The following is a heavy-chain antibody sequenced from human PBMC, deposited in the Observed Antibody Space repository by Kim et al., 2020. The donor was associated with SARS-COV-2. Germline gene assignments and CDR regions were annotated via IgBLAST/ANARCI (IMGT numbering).Heavy chain of an antibody. CDR2: ISSNGGST. J-gene: IGHJ6*02. Sequence: GGSLRLSCSASGFTFSSYAMHWVRQAPGKGLEYVSAISSNGGSTYYADSVKGRFTISRDNSKNTLYLQMSSLRAEDTAVYYCVKDQYSGYDSRYYGMDVWGQGTTVTVSS. D-gene: IGHD5-12*01. V-gene: IGHV3-64D*09. CDR1: GFTFSSYA. CDR3: VKDQYSGYDSRYYGMDV.